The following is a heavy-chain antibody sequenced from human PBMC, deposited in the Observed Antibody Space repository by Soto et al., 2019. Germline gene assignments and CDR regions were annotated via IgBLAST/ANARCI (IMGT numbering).Heavy chain of an antibody. CDR2: IFWDDDK. V-gene: IGHV2-5*02. CDR3: AHRRDATVRVPAAISAWFDP. Sequence: PTLVNPTQTLTLTCTFSGFSLSTSGEGVGWIRQPPGKALEWLALIFWDDDKRYNSSLRSRLTITKATSKNQVVLTLTNMDPVDTATYYCAHRRDATVRVPAAISAWFDPWGQGTQVTVSS. D-gene: IGHD2-2*01. J-gene: IGHJ5*02. CDR1: GFSLSTSGEG.